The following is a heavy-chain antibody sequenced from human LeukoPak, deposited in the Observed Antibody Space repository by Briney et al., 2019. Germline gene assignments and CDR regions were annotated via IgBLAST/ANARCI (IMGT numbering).Heavy chain of an antibody. CDR3: ARSRPAAITSRPRGAFDY. V-gene: IGHV3-23*01. Sequence: GGSLRLSCAASGFTFSSYAMSWVRQAPGKGLEWVSAISGSGGSTYYADSVKGRFTISRDNSKNTLYLQMNSLRAEDTAVYYCARSRPAAITSRPRGAFDYWGQGTLVTVSS. CDR1: GFTFSSYA. D-gene: IGHD2-2*02. J-gene: IGHJ4*02. CDR2: ISGSGGST.